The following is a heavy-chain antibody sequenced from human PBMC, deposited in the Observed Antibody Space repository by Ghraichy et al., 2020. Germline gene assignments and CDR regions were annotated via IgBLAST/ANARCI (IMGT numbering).Heavy chain of an antibody. CDR3: ARSTSLQPFDF. D-gene: IGHD5-18*01. Sequence: SETLSLTCTVSGGSMFGYYWSWIRQPAGKGLEWIGLVSTTGNPNYCPSLKSRVAMSLDTSKSHFSLRLSSVTAADTAVYYCARSTSLQPFDFWGQGTLVAVSS. CDR1: GGSMFGYY. J-gene: IGHJ4*02. CDR2: VSTTGNP. V-gene: IGHV4-4*07.